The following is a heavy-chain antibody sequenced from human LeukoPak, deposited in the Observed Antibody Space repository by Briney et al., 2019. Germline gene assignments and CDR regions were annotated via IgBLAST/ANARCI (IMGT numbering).Heavy chain of an antibody. V-gene: IGHV3-43*02. Sequence: GGSLRLSCVASGFTFDDYAMHWVRQAPGKGLEWVSLISGDGTSSYYADSVSGRFTITRDNSRNSLYLQMSSLRGEDTALYYCGKDRAAIAVAGTAVDTWGQGTLVAVSS. CDR1: GFTFDDYA. CDR2: ISGDGTSS. J-gene: IGHJ5*02. CDR3: GKDRAAIAVAGTAVDT. D-gene: IGHD6-19*01.